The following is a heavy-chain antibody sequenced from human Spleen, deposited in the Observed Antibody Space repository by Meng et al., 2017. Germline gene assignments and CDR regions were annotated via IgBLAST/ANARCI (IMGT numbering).Heavy chain of an antibody. CDR1: GFTFNNYW. Sequence: GESLKISCAASGFTFNNYWMSWVRQAPGKGLEWVANIRQDGLEKYYLDSVKGRFSISRDNARKSLYVQMNSLRAEDTALYYCARISGYYLDYWGQGTLVTVSS. J-gene: IGHJ4*02. D-gene: IGHD3-22*01. CDR3: ARISGYYLDY. CDR2: IRQDGLEK. V-gene: IGHV3-7*01.